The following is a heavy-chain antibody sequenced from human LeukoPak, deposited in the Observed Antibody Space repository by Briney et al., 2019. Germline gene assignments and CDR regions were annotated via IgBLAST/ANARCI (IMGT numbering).Heavy chain of an antibody. CDR3: ARDLYSRTTPVGY. CDR1: GFTFSSYA. Sequence: PGRSLRLSCAASGFTFSSYAMHWVRQAPGKGLEWVAVISYDGSNKYYADSVKGRFTISRDNSKNTLYLQMNSLRAEDTAVYYCARDLYSRTTPVGYWGQGTLVTVSS. CDR2: ISYDGSNK. V-gene: IGHV3-30*04. J-gene: IGHJ4*02. D-gene: IGHD6-13*01.